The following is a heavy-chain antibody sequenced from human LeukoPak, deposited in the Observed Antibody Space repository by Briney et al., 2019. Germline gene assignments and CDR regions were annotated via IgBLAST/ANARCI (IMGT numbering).Heavy chain of an antibody. CDR1: GGSISTFY. J-gene: IGHJ5*02. Sequence: SETLSLTCTVSGGSISTFYWTWIRQPAGKALEWIGRINNSGSTNYNPSLRSRVSMSVDRSKNQFSVTLSSVTAADTAVYFCAREGGDPRWLDPWGQGTLVTVSS. D-gene: IGHD6-25*01. V-gene: IGHV4-4*07. CDR2: INNSGST. CDR3: AREGGDPRWLDP.